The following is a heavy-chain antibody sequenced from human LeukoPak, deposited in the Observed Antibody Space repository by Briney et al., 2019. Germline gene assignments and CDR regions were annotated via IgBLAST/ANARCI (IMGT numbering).Heavy chain of an antibody. CDR2: ISAYNGNT. J-gene: IGHJ4*02. D-gene: IGHD6-6*01. V-gene: IGHV1-18*01. Sequence: VASVKVSCKASGYTFTSYGISWVRQAPGQGLEWMGWISAYNGNTNYAQKFQGWVTMTRDTSISTAYMELSRLRSDDTAVYYCARGPHRQLGFDYWGQGTLVTVSS. CDR3: ARGPHRQLGFDY. CDR1: GYTFTSYG.